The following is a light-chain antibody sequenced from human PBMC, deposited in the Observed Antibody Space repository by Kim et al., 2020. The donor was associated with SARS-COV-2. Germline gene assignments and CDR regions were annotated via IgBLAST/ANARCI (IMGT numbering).Light chain of an antibody. Sequence: QSALTQPASVSGSPGQSLTISCTGTSGDVGSYDLVSWYQQHPGKAPKLMIYEVTKRPSGVSNRFSGSKSGNTASLTISGLQSEDEADYYCCSYAGDALVVFGGGTQLTVL. V-gene: IGLV2-23*02. CDR2: EVT. CDR1: SGDVGSYDL. J-gene: IGLJ2*01. CDR3: CSYAGDALVV.